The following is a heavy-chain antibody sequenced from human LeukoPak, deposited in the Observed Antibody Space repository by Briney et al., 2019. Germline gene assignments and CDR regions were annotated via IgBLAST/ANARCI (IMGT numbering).Heavy chain of an antibody. CDR2: ITQDGNEK. J-gene: IGHJ4*02. D-gene: IGHD4-17*01. CDR1: GFTSSRYW. V-gene: IGHV3-7*01. CDR3: ARDQTSTVPLGLIDY. Sequence: GESLTLSCSASGFTSSRYWMCWVRQAPGKGLEWVANITQDGNEKYYVDSVNGRFTISRDNAKNSLYLQMNSLRAEDTAVYYCARDQTSTVPLGLIDYWGQGTLVTVSS.